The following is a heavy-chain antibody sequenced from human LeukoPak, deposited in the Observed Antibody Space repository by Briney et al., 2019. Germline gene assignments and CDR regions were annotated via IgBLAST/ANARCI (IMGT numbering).Heavy chain of an antibody. D-gene: IGHD3-10*01. Sequence: SETLSLTCAVYGGSFSGYYWSWIRQPPGKGLEWIGEINYSGSTNYNPSLKSRVTISVDTSKNQFSLKLSSVTAADTAVYYCARRSLGWFGEFRSWYFDFWGQGSLVTVSS. V-gene: IGHV4-34*01. CDR2: INYSGST. CDR3: ARRSLGWFGEFRSWYFDF. CDR1: GGSFSGYY. J-gene: IGHJ4*02.